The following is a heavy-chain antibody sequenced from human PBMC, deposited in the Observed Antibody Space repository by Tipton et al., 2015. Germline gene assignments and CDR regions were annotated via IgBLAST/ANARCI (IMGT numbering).Heavy chain of an antibody. D-gene: IGHD3-9*01. J-gene: IGHJ4*02. V-gene: IGHV4-38-2*01. Sequence: TLSLTCAVSAYSISSDYYWGWIRQPPGKGLEWIGSISHSGNTYYNPSLKSRVTMSRATSKNQFSLKLTSVTAADTAVYYCACQDYDSLTRDYQTVDYWGQGTLVTVSS. CDR3: ACQDYDSLTRDYQTVDY. CDR1: AYSISSDYY. CDR2: ISHSGNT.